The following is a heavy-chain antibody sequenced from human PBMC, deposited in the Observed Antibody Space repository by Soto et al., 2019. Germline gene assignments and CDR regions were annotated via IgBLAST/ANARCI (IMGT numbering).Heavy chain of an antibody. D-gene: IGHD6-19*01. CDR1: GYTFTSYY. CDR3: ARIPQIAVAGTRFGYFDL. J-gene: IGHJ2*01. Sequence: QVQLVQSGAEVKKPGASVKVSCKASGYTFTSYYMHWVRQAPGQGLEWMGIINPSGGSTSYAQKFQGRVTMTRDTSTSTVYMELSSLRSEDTAVYYCARIPQIAVAGTRFGYFDLWGRGTLVTVSS. V-gene: IGHV1-46*01. CDR2: INPSGGST.